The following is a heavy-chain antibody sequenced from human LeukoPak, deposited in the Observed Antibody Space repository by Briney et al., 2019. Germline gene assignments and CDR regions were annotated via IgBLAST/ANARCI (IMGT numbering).Heavy chain of an antibody. Sequence: SETLSLTCTVSDDSISDYYRGWIRQPPGKGLEWIGYFHNSGTSTYNPSLKSRVTISADTSKNQFSLKLNSLTTADTTVYYCTRGAGWLIDYWGQGILVTVSS. J-gene: IGHJ4*02. D-gene: IGHD3-16*01. CDR3: TRGAGWLIDY. V-gene: IGHV4-59*01. CDR1: DDSISDYY. CDR2: FHNSGTS.